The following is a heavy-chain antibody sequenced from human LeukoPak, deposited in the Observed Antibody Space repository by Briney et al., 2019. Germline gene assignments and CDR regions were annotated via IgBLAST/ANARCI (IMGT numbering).Heavy chain of an antibody. Sequence: GGSLRLSCAAPGFIFDNYAIHWVRQAPGKGLEWVSLISGDGGSTFYADSVRGRFTVSRDNTRKSLSLQMSSLRSEDTALYYCARESETSGWYDYWGQGTLVTVSS. CDR3: ARESETSGWYDY. J-gene: IGHJ4*02. CDR1: GFIFDNYA. V-gene: IGHV3-43*02. CDR2: ISGDGGST. D-gene: IGHD6-19*01.